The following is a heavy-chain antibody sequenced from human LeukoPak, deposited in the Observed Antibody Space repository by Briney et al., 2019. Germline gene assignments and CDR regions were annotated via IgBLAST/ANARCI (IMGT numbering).Heavy chain of an antibody. CDR3: ARGLGF. Sequence: GGSLRLSCAASGFTFSTYAIHWVRQAPGKGLEWVALISYDGSNEYYADSVKGRFTISRDNSKNTLYPQMNSLRAEDTAVYYCARGLGFWGQGTLVTVSS. D-gene: IGHD6-25*01. CDR2: ISYDGSNE. J-gene: IGHJ4*02. CDR1: GFTFSTYA. V-gene: IGHV3-30*04.